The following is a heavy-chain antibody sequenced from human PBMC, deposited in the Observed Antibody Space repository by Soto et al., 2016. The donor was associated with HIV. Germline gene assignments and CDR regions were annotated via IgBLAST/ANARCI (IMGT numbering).Heavy chain of an antibody. V-gene: IGHV4-38-2*01. Sequence: QVQLQESGPGLVKPSETLSLTCAVSGYSISSGYYWGWIRQPPGKGLEWIGSIYHSGSTYYNPSLKSRVTISVDTSKNQFSLKLSSVTAADTAVYYCHRYYGSGIMMRFNWGQGTLVTVXS. J-gene: IGHJ4*02. D-gene: IGHD3-10*01. CDR3: HRYYGSGIMMRFN. CDR2: IYHSGST. CDR1: GYSISSGYY.